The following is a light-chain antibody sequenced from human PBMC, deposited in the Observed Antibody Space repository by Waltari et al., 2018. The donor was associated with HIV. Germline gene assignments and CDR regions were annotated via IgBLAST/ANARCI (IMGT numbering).Light chain of an antibody. CDR3: EVWDVSRDHVL. CDR2: ADS. CDR1: NIERKR. V-gene: IGLV3-21*02. Sequence: SYVLTCPPSASLAAGQPPTVTCRGYNIERKRVQRYRQKPGQAPILVVYADSDRPSGIPERFSGSNSGSTATLTISRVEAGDEADYYCEVWDVSRDHVLFGGGTRLTVL. J-gene: IGLJ2*01.